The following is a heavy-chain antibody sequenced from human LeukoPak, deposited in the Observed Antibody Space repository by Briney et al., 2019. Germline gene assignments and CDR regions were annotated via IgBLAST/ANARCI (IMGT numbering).Heavy chain of an antibody. Sequence: SETLSLTCTVSGGSISSYYWSWIRQPAGKGLEWIGRIYTSGSTNYNPSLKSRVTMSVDTSKNQFSLKLSSVTAADTAVYYCARDDSDYGENAFDIWGQGTMVTVSS. J-gene: IGHJ3*02. V-gene: IGHV4-4*07. CDR3: ARDDSDYGENAFDI. CDR2: IYTSGST. D-gene: IGHD4-17*01. CDR1: GGSISSYY.